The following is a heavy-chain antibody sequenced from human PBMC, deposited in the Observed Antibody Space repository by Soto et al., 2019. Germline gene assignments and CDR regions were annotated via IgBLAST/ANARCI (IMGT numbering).Heavy chain of an antibody. CDR1: GYSFTSYW. CDR2: IYPGDSDT. D-gene: IGHD2-8*01. J-gene: IGHJ3*02. Sequence: PGESLKISCKGSGYSFTSYWIGWVRQMPGKGLEWMGIIYPGDSDTRYSPSFQGQVTISADKSISTAYLQWSSLKASDTAMYYCARHLGNGGKNPWAIHDAFDIWGQGTMVTV. V-gene: IGHV5-51*01. CDR3: ARHLGNGGKNPWAIHDAFDI.